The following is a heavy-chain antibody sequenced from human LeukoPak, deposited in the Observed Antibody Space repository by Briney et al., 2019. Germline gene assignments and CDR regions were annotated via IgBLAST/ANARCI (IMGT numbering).Heavy chain of an antibody. J-gene: IGHJ3*02. V-gene: IGHV4-30-2*01. Sequence: RPSETLSLTCTVSGGSISSGGYYWSWIRQPPGKGLEWIGYIYHSGSTYYNPSLKSRVTISVDTSKNQFSLKLSSVTAADTAVYYCARGLYDILTGSSRAFDIRGQGTMVTVSS. CDR3: ARGLYDILTGSSRAFDI. CDR1: GGSISSGGYY. D-gene: IGHD3-9*01. CDR2: IYHSGST.